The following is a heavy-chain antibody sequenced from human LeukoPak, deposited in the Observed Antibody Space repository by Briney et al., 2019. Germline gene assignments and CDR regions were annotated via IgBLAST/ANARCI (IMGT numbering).Heavy chain of an antibody. V-gene: IGHV4-61*08. CDR2: IYYSGST. J-gene: IGHJ3*02. CDR1: GGSLSSVDYH. CDR3: ASFTARTSDAFDI. Sequence: PSETLSLTCTVSGGSLSSVDYHWSWIRQPPGKGLEWIGYIYYSGSTNYNPSLKSRVTISVDTSKNQFSLKLSSVTAADTAVYYCASFTARTSDAFDIWGQGTMVTVSS. D-gene: IGHD6-6*01.